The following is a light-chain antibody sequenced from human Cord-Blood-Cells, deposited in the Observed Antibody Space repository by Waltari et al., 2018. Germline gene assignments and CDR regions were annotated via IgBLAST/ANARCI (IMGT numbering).Light chain of an antibody. CDR1: SSDVGGYNY. CDR3: SSYAGSNNLV. J-gene: IGLJ2*01. Sequence: QSALTQPPSASGSPGQSVTISCTGTSSDVGGYNYVSWYQQHPGKAPKLMIYEGSKRPSGVPDRFSGSKSGNTASLTVSGLQAEDEADYDCSSYAGSNNLVFGGGTKLTVL. CDR2: EGS. V-gene: IGLV2-8*01.